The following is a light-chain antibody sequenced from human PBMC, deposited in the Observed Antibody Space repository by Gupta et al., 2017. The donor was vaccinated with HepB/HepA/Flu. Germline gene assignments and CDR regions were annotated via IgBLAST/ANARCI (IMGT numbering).Light chain of an antibody. J-gene: IGKJ1*01. CDR1: QSVLYSSNNKNY. CDR2: WAS. Sequence: DIVMTQSPDSLAVSLGERATINCKSSQSVLYSSNNKNYLAWYQQKPGQPPKLLIYWASTRESGVPDRFSGSGSGTDFTLTISSLQAEDVAVYYCQQYYSHVTFGQGTKVEIK. CDR3: QQYYSHVT. V-gene: IGKV4-1*01.